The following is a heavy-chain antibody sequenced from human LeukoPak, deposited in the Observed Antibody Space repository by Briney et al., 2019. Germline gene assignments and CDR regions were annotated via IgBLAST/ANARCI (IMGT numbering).Heavy chain of an antibody. D-gene: IGHD3-3*01. V-gene: IGHV3-43D*04. CDR3: AKGFNYDPYYYMDV. J-gene: IGHJ6*03. CDR1: GFTFDDYA. CDR2: ICWDGRST. Sequence: PGXXLRLSCAASGFTFDDYAMHWVRQAPGKGVEWVSFICWDGRSTYYADSVKGRFTISRDNSKNSLYLQMNSLRAEDTALYYCAKGFNYDPYYYMDVWGKGTTVTVSS.